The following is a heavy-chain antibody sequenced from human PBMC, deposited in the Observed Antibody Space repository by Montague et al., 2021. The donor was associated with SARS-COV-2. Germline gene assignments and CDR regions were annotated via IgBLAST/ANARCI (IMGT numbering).Heavy chain of an antibody. V-gene: IGHV3-23*01. CDR1: GFTFNAFA. J-gene: IGHJ4*02. CDR2: IGGSGGFT. CDR3: AKTLTNSSGWYGIDF. D-gene: IGHD6-19*01. Sequence: SLRLSCAASGFTFNAFAMNWVRQAPGKGLVWVSAIGGSGGFTYYANSVRGRFTISRDNSKNTLFLQMNNLRVDDTAVYYCAKTLTNSSGWYGIDFWGPGTLVTVST.